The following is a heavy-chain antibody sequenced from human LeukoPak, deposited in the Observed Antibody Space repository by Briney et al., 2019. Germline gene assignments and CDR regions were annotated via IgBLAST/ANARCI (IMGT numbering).Heavy chain of an antibody. Sequence: PSETLSLTCTVSGGSISSSSYYWGWIRQPPGKGLEWIGSIYYSGSTYYNPSLKSRVTISVDTSKNQFSLKLSSVTAADTAVYYCARDLGWRVAGTFDYWGQGTLVTVSS. V-gene: IGHV4-39*07. J-gene: IGHJ4*02. D-gene: IGHD6-19*01. CDR3: ARDLGWRVAGTFDY. CDR1: GGSISSSSYY. CDR2: IYYSGST.